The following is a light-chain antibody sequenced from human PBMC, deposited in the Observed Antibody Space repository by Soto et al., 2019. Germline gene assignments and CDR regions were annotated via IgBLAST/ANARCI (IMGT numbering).Light chain of an antibody. Sequence: EIVLTHSPATLSFFPGERATLSCRASQSVSIYLDWYQQKPGQAPRLLIYDTSNRATGIPARFSGSGSGTGFTLTISSLETEDFDVYYCQQRSNWPPEITLGQGTRMEIK. V-gene: IGKV3-11*01. CDR2: DTS. CDR3: QQRSNWPPEIT. CDR1: QSVSIY. J-gene: IGKJ5*01.